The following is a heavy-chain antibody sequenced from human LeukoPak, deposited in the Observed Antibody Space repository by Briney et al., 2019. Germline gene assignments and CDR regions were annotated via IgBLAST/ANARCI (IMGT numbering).Heavy chain of an antibody. CDR1: GFTFSSFW. Sequence: HTGGSLRLSCAASGFTFSSFWMNWVRHTPGKGLEWVANIEGDGSEKNYMDSVKGRFTISRDNAKKSLHLQMNSLRAEDTGVYYCAGGSGWLIDYWGQGTLVTVSS. V-gene: IGHV3-7*03. CDR3: AGGSGWLIDY. J-gene: IGHJ4*02. CDR2: IEGDGSEK. D-gene: IGHD6-19*01.